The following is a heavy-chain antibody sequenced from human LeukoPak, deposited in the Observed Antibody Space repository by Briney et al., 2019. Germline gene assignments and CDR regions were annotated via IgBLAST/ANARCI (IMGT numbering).Heavy chain of an antibody. CDR3: AKSGQQLSYYYGMDV. J-gene: IGHJ6*02. CDR2: IKTKTDGGAT. V-gene: IGHV3-15*05. CDR1: GFTFSNVY. D-gene: IGHD6-13*01. Sequence: GGSLRLSCAASGFTFSNVYMSWVRQAPGKGLEWVGRIKTKTDGGATDYAAPVKGRFTISRDDSQNTLYLQMNSLRAEDTALYYCAKSGQQLSYYYGMDVWGQGTTVTVSS.